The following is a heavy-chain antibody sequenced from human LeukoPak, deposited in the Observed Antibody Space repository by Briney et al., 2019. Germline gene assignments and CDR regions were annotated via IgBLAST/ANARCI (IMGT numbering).Heavy chain of an antibody. CDR2: IYHSGST. CDR3: ARGNYYDSSGYCSFDY. D-gene: IGHD3-22*01. Sequence: SETLPLTRAVSGGSISSGGYSWSWIRQPPGKGLEWIGYIYHSGSTYYNPSLKSRVTISVDRSKNQFSLKLSSVTAADTAVYYCARGNYYDSSGYCSFDYWGQGTLVTVSS. CDR1: GGSISSGGYS. J-gene: IGHJ4*02. V-gene: IGHV4-30-2*01.